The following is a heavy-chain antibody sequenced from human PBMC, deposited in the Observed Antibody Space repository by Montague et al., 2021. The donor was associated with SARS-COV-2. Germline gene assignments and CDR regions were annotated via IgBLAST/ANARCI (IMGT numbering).Heavy chain of an antibody. Sequence: SLRLSCAASGFTFSSYAMHWVRQAPGKGLEWVAVISYDGSNKYYADSVKGRFTISRDNPKNTLYLQMNSLRAEDTAVYYCARDNYDYVWGSYRYIYWGQGTLVTVSS. CDR2: ISYDGSNK. V-gene: IGHV3-30*04. CDR1: GFTFSSYA. D-gene: IGHD3-16*02. J-gene: IGHJ4*02. CDR3: ARDNYDYVWGSYRYIY.